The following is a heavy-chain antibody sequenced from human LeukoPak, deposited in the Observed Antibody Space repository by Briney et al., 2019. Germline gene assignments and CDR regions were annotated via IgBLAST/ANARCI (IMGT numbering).Heavy chain of an antibody. CDR2: ISAYNGNT. V-gene: IGHV1-18*01. CDR3: ARPQLGIAPFDY. CDR1: GYTFSNYG. Sequence: ASVKVSCKASGYTFSNYGISWVRQAPGQGLEWMGWISAYNGNTNYAQKLQGRVTMTTDTSTSTAYMELRSLRSDDTAVYYCARPQLGIAPFDYWGQGTLVTVSS. J-gene: IGHJ4*02. D-gene: IGHD7-27*01.